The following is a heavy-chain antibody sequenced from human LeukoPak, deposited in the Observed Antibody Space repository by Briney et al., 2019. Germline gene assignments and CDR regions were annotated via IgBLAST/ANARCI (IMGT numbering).Heavy chain of an antibody. D-gene: IGHD2-15*01. V-gene: IGHV1-8*01. CDR1: GYTFTSYD. CDR3: ARAGGYCGRISCPYYGDT. J-gene: IGHJ5*02. Sequence: GASVKVSCKASGYTFTSYDSNWGRQATGQGLEWRGWMNPNSGNTGYAPKFQGRVTMIRNTSISTAYMELSSLRSEDTAVYYCARAGGYCGRISCPYYGDTWGEGYLVSVSS. CDR2: MNPNSGNT.